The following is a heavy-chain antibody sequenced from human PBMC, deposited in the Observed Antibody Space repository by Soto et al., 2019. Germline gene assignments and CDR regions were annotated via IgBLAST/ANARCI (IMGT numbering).Heavy chain of an antibody. D-gene: IGHD1-26*01. V-gene: IGHV4-59*01. CDR2: IYYSGST. J-gene: IGHJ4*02. CDR3: ARRWGPTFDF. CDR1: GGSISSYY. Sequence: SETLSLSCTVSGGSISSYYWSWIRQPPGKGLEWIGYIYYSGSTNYNPSLKSRVTISVDTSKNQFSLKLSSVTAADTAVYYCARRWGPTFDFWGQGTLVTVSS.